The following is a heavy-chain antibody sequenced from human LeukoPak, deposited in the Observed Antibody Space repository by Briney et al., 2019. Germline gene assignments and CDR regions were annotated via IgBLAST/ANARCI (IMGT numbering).Heavy chain of an antibody. CDR1: GYTFTGYY. J-gene: IGHJ4*02. CDR3: ARVGFCSGGLCPYYFDY. CDR2: INPNSGGT. Sequence: VASVKVSCKASGYTFTGYYMHWVRQAPGQGLEWMGWINPNSGGTSFAQKFQGRVTMTRDTSISTAYMERSRLRSDDTAVYYCARVGFCSGGLCPYYFDYWGQGTLVTVSS. D-gene: IGHD2-15*01. V-gene: IGHV1-2*02.